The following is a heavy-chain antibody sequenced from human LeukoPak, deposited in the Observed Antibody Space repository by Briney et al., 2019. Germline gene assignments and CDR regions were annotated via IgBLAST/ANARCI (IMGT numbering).Heavy chain of an antibody. J-gene: IGHJ4*02. CDR1: GDSISSGDYY. Sequence: PSETLSLTCTVSGDSISSGDYYWSWIRQPAGKGLEWIGRIYTSGSTNYNPSLKSRVTISVDTSKNQFSLKLSSVTAAATAVYYCARAVYYDILTGYSYYFDYWGQGTLVTVSS. CDR3: ARAVYYDILTGYSYYFDY. D-gene: IGHD3-9*01. V-gene: IGHV4-61*02. CDR2: IYTSGST.